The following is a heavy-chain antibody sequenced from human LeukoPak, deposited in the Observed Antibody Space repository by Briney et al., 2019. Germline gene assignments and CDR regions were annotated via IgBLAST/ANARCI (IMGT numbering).Heavy chain of an antibody. CDR1: GGSMTSYY. CDR2: IYYSGNT. CDR3: AKARYCTSTSCYQFDY. Sequence: PSETLSLTCTISGGSMTSYYWSWIRQPPGKGLEWIGYIYYSGNTNYSPSLKSRVTMSIDTSKNQFSLRLTSVTPADTAVYYCAKARYCTSTSCYQFDYWGQGTLVTVSS. D-gene: IGHD2-2*01. V-gene: IGHV4-59*01. J-gene: IGHJ4*02.